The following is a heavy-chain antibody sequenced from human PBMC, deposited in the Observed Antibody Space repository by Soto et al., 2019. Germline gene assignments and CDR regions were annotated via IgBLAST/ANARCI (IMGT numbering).Heavy chain of an antibody. CDR2: ISSGSSTI. J-gene: IGHJ5*02. Sequence: GGSLRLSCAASGFTFSTYTMNWVRQAPGKGLERVSYISSGSSTIHYADSVRGRFTISRDNAKNSLYLQMNSLRDADTAVYYCARGHSSGYNWFDPWGQGT. V-gene: IGHV3-48*02. CDR1: GFTFSTYT. D-gene: IGHD6-19*01. CDR3: ARGHSSGYNWFDP.